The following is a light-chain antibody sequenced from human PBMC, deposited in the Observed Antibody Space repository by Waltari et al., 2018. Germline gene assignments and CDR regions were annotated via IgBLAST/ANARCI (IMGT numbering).Light chain of an antibody. J-gene: IGKJ2*01. CDR3: QQSINRWT. CDR1: QSIDRY. V-gene: IGKV1-39*01. Sequence: DIQMTQDPSSLSAFVGARVPISCRASQSIDRYWNWYQHKTGKAPKLLIPSDSTLHRGVPSRVSGSGAGSQFILTINDLKPEDVATYFCQQSINRWTFGPGTRLELK. CDR2: SDS.